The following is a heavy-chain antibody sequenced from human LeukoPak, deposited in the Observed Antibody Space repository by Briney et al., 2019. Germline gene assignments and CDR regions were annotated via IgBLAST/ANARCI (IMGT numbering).Heavy chain of an antibody. Sequence: GGSLRLSCAASGFTFSSYWMSWVRQAPGKGLEWVANIKEDGTEKYYVDSVKGRFTISRDNAKNSLYLQMNSLRAEDTAVYYCAALGYCSSTSCYLPQFDYWGQGTLVTVSS. V-gene: IGHV3-7*01. J-gene: IGHJ4*02. D-gene: IGHD2-2*01. CDR1: GFTFSSYW. CDR2: IKEDGTEK. CDR3: AALGYCSSTSCYLPQFDY.